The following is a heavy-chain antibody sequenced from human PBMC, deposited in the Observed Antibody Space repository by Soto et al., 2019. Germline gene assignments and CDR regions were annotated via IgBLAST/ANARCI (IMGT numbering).Heavy chain of an antibody. V-gene: IGHV5-51*01. CDR2: IYPDDSDT. Sequence: GESLKISCEGSGESFLVYCSAWVLQMPGKGLEWMGFIYPDDSDTTYSPSFHGQVTISADKSISTAYLQWSSLKASDSAMYYCTRRALTGTYMDFSGQGTTLTVYS. J-gene: IGHJ6*02. CDR1: GESFLVYC. CDR3: TRRALTGTYMDF. D-gene: IGHD1-7*01.